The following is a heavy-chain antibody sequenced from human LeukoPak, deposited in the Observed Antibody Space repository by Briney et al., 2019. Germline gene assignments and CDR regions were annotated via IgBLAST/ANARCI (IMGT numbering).Heavy chain of an antibody. J-gene: IGHJ5*02. D-gene: IGHD2-2*01. V-gene: IGHV4-31*03. CDR3: ARRSEYHWFDP. Sequence: SETLSLTCTVSGGSISSGGYYWSWIRQHPGKGLEWIGYIYYSGSTYYNPSLKSRVTISVDTSRNQFSLRLSSVTAADTAVYYCARRSEYHWFDPWGQGALVTVSS. CDR2: IYYSGST. CDR1: GGSISSGGYY.